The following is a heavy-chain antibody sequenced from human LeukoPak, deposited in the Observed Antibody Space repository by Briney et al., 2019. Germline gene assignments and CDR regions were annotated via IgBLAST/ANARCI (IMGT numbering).Heavy chain of an antibody. V-gene: IGHV3-21*04. CDR2: ISRGSGHI. J-gene: IGHJ4*02. Sequence: GGSLRLSCAASRFTFSNYSMNWVRQAPGKGLEWVSSISRGSGHIYYADSVKGRFTISRDNAQNSLYLQMNSLRAEDTAIYYCVRDRGTYRPIDYWGQGTLVTVSS. D-gene: IGHD1-26*01. CDR1: RFTFSNYS. CDR3: VRDRGTYRPIDY.